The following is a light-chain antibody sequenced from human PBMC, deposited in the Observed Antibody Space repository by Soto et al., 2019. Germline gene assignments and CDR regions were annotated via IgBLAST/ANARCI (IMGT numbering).Light chain of an antibody. Sequence: SLSPAKLASSPWGTTNIASRASQSVSSYLAWYQQKPGQAPRILMYDASNRATGISARFSGSGSGTEFSLTISSLQSEDFAVYYCQQYHNWPLTFGQGTRV. J-gene: IGKJ5*01. CDR2: DAS. CDR1: QSVSSY. CDR3: QQYHNWPLT. V-gene: IGKV3-15*01.